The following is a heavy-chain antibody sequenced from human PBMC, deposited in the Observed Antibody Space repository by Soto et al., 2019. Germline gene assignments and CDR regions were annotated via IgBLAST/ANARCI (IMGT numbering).Heavy chain of an antibody. Sequence: QVQLVQSGAEVKKPGSSVKVSCKASGGTFRSYSISWLRQAPGQGLEWMGGIIPIFDITNYAQKFQGRVTITADESTSTAYMELSSLGSDDTAVYYCARPDEGGYSSNHHYYCALDVWGQGTTVT. CDR1: GGTFRSYS. CDR3: ARPDEGGYSSNHHYYCALDV. D-gene: IGHD3-22*01. J-gene: IGHJ6*02. V-gene: IGHV1-69*01. CDR2: IIPIFDIT.